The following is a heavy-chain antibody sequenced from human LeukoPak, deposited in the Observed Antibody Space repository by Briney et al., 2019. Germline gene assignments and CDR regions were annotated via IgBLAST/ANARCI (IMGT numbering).Heavy chain of an antibody. J-gene: IGHJ4*02. D-gene: IGHD5-24*01. CDR1: GYTFTGYY. CDR2: INPNSGGT. Sequence: ASVKVSCKASGYTFTGYYMHWVRQAPGQGLEWMGWINPNSGGTNYAQKFQGRVTMTRDTSISTAYMELSRLRSEDTAVYYCARAWRDGYNFDYWGQGTLVTVSS. CDR3: ARAWRDGYNFDY. V-gene: IGHV1-2*02.